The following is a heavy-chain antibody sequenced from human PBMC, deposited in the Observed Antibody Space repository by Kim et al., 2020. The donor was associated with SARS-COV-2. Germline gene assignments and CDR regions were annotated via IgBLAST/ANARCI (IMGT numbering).Heavy chain of an antibody. V-gene: IGHV4-34*01. Sequence: SETLSLTCAVYGGSFSGYYWSWIRQPPGKGLEWIGEINHSGSTNFTRSLKGRVTISLDTSKNQFSLKLNSVTAADTAVYYCARGRSRRITMVRGVKAGAFDIWGQGTKVTVSS. D-gene: IGHD3-10*01. CDR1: GGSFSGYY. J-gene: IGHJ3*02. CDR2: INHSGST. CDR3: ARGRSRRITMVRGVKAGAFDI.